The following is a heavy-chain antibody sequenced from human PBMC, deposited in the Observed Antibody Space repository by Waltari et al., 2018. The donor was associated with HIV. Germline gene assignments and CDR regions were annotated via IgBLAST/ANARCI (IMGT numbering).Heavy chain of an antibody. Sequence: QVQLPQWGAGLVKASEALSLNCSVFGVSFSGYSWSWIRQSPGKGLVWIGEINEGGASKYNPSLKSRLTISVDTSKKQFSLKLASVTGTDSGVYYCVSSASSSLRDAFDIWGQGTMVTVSS. CDR2: INEGGAS. CDR1: GVSFSGYS. J-gene: IGHJ3*02. CDR3: VSSASSSLRDAFDI. V-gene: IGHV4-34*01. D-gene: IGHD6-13*01.